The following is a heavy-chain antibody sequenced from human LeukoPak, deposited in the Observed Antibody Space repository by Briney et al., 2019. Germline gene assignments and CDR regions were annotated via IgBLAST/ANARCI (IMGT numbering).Heavy chain of an antibody. J-gene: IGHJ4*02. CDR3: ARSNRIAVAEYYFDY. V-gene: IGHV3-23*01. CDR2: VSGSGGST. CDR1: GFTFSSYA. D-gene: IGHD6-19*01. Sequence: GGSLRLSCAASGFTFSSYAMTWVRQAPGKGLEWVSAVSGSGGSTYYADSVKGRFTISRDNSKNTLYLQMNSLRAEDTAVHYCARSNRIAVAEYYFDYWGQGTLVTVSS.